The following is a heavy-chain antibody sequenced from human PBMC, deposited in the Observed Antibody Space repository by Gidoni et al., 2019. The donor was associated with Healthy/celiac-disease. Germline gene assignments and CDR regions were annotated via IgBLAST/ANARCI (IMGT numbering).Heavy chain of an antibody. CDR3: ARGEYSYGYLVYFDY. J-gene: IGHJ4*02. CDR2: IYSGGST. V-gene: IGHV3-53*01. CDR1: GFTVSSNY. Sequence: EVQLVESGGGLIQPGGSLRLSCAASGFTVSSNYMSWVRQAPGKGLEWVSVIYSGGSTYYADSVKGRFTISRDNSKNTLYLQMNSLRAEDTAVYYCARGEYSYGYLVYFDYWGQGTLVTVSS. D-gene: IGHD5-18*01.